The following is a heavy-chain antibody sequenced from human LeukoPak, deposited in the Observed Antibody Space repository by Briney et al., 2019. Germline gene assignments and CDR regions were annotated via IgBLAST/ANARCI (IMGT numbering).Heavy chain of an antibody. CDR1: GFTFDDYT. V-gene: IGHV3-43*01. J-gene: IGHJ4*02. Sequence: GGSLRLSCAASGFTFDDYTMHWVRQAPGKGLEWVSLISWDGGSTYYADSVKGRFTISRDNSKNSLYLQMNSLRTEDTALYYCAKEIPRGTSCMMGYCSGGFDYWGQGTLVTVSS. D-gene: IGHD2-15*01. CDR3: AKEIPRGTSCMMGYCSGGFDY. CDR2: ISWDGGST.